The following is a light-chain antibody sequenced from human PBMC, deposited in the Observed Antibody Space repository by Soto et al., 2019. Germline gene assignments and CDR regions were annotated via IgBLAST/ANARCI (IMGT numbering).Light chain of an antibody. CDR3: QQYGSSPRT. CDR2: GAS. CDR1: QSVSSSY. Sequence: EILLTQSPCTLSLSPVERATLSCMASQSVSSSYLAWYQQKPGQAPRLLIYGASSRATGIPDRFSGSGSGTDFTLTISRLEPEDFAVYYCQQYGSSPRTFGQGTKVDIK. V-gene: IGKV3-20*01. J-gene: IGKJ1*01.